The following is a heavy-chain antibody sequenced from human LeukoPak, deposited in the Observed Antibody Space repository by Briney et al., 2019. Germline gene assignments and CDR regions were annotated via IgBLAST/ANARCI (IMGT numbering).Heavy chain of an antibody. CDR2: MNPNSGNT. CDR1: GYTFTSYD. CDR3: ARGRGNMTTGSAAFDI. J-gene: IGHJ3*02. D-gene: IGHD4-11*01. V-gene: IGHV1-8*01. Sequence: GASVKVSCKASGYTFTSYDINWVRQATGHGLEWMGWMNPNSGNTGYAQKFQGRVTMTRNTSINTAYMELSSLRSEDTAVYYCARGRGNMTTGSAAFDIWGQGTMVTVSS.